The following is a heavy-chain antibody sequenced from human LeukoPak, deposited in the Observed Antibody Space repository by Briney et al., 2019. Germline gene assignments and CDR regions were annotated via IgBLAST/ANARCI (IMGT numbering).Heavy chain of an antibody. V-gene: IGHV4-4*07. D-gene: IGHD4-17*01. CDR3: ARVFYGDCESLYYFDY. CDR2: IYTSGST. CDR1: GGSISSYH. J-gene: IGHJ4*02. Sequence: PSETLSLTCTVSGGSISSYHWSWIRQPAGKGLEWIGRIYTSGSTNYNPSLKSRVTTSVDTSKNQFSLKLSSVTAADTAVYYCARVFYGDCESLYYFDYWGQGTLVTVSS.